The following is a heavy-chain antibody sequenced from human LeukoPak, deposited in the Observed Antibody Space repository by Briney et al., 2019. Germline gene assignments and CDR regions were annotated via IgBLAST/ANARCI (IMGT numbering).Heavy chain of an antibody. CDR3: ARGRGSGWYLDYFDY. CDR1: GFTVSSNY. V-gene: IGHV3-66*01. CDR2: IYSGGST. D-gene: IGHD6-19*01. Sequence: GGSLRLSCAPSGFTVSSNYMSWVRQAPGKGLEWVSVIYSGGSTYYADSVKGRSTISRDNSKNTLYLQMNSLRAEDTAVYYCARGRGSGWYLDYFDYWGQGTLVTVSS. J-gene: IGHJ4*02.